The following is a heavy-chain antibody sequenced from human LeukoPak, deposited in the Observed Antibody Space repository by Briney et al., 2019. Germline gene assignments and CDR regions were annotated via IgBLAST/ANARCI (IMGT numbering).Heavy chain of an antibody. Sequence: ASVKVSCKASGYTFTNNYMHWVRQAPGQGLEWMGIINPSDSSTRYAQKFQGRVTMTRDTSTRTVLMDLSSLRSEDTAVYYCAREAARPEYYFDYWGQGTLVTVSS. CDR1: GYTFTNNY. CDR3: AREAARPEYYFDY. CDR2: INPSDSST. V-gene: IGHV1-46*01. J-gene: IGHJ4*02.